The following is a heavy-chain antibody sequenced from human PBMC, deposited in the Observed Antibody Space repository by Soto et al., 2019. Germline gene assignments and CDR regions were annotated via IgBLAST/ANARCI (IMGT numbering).Heavy chain of an antibody. CDR3: ARGAIFDVRYYYYGMDV. J-gene: IGHJ6*02. CDR1: GGSFSGYY. D-gene: IGHD3-3*01. Sequence: SETLSLTCAVYGGSFSGYYWSWIRQPPGKGLEWIGEINHSGSTNYNPSLKSRVTISVDTSKNQFSLKLSSVTAADTAVYYCARGAIFDVRYYYYGMDVWGQGTTVTVSS. V-gene: IGHV4-34*01. CDR2: INHSGST.